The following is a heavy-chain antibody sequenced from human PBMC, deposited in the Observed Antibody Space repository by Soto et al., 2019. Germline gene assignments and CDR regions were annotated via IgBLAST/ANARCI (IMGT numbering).Heavy chain of an antibody. CDR2: ISYDGSNK. Sequence: GGSLRLSCAASGFTFSSYGMHWVRQAPGKGLEWVAVISYDGSNKYYADSVKGRFTISRDNSKNTLYLQMNSLRAEDTAVYYCAKDRSDYFDYWGQGTLATASS. CDR3: AKDRSDYFDY. J-gene: IGHJ4*02. CDR1: GFTFSSYG. V-gene: IGHV3-30*18.